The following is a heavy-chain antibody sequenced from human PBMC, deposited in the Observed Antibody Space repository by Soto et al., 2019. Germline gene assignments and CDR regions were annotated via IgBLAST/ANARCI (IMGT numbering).Heavy chain of an antibody. Sequence: SETLSLTCTVSGGSISSYYWSWIRQPPGKGLEWIGYIYYSGRTNYNPSLKSRVTISVDTSKNQFSLKPSSVTAADTAVYYCARINTATVFDYWGQGTLVTVSS. CDR3: ARINTATVFDY. J-gene: IGHJ4*02. V-gene: IGHV4-59*01. CDR1: GGSISSYY. D-gene: IGHD5-18*01. CDR2: IYYSGRT.